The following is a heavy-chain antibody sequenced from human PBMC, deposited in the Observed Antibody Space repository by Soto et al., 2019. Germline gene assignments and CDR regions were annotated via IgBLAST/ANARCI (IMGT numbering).Heavy chain of an antibody. D-gene: IGHD3-10*01. V-gene: IGHV3-33*01. J-gene: IGHJ4*02. Sequence: GESLKISCAASGFTFSSYGMHWVRQAPGKGLEWVAVIWYDGSNKYYADSVKGRFTISRDNSKNTLDLQMNSLRAEDTAVYYCARPGSGSYWHFDYWGQGTLVTVSS. CDR3: ARPGSGSYWHFDY. CDR1: GFTFSSYG. CDR2: IWYDGSNK.